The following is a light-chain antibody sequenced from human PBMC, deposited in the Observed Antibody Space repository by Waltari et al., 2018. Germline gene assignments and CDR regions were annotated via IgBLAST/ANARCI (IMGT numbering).Light chain of an antibody. CDR3: QTVGHGTWV. J-gene: IGLJ3*02. V-gene: IGLV4-69*01. CDR2: VKSDGSH. CDR1: SGHSTNI. Sequence: QLVLTQSPSASASLGASVKLTCTLSSGHSTNIIAWLQQQPEKGPRFLMNVKSDGSHNKGVGIPDRFSGSSSGAGRYLTISSLQSEDEADYYCQTVGHGTWVFGGGTRLTVL.